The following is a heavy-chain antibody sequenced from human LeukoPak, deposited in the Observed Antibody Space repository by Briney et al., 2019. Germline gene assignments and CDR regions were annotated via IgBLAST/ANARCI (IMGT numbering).Heavy chain of an antibody. J-gene: IGHJ4*02. D-gene: IGHD4-17*01. CDR3: ARVTGDYPSDY. CDR1: GYSISSGYY. Sequence: SETLSLTCAVSGYSISSGYYWGWIRQPPGKGLEWIGSIYHSGSTYYNPSLKSRVTISVDTSKNQFSLKLSSVTAADTAVYYCARVTGDYPSDYWGQGTLVTVSS. CDR2: IYHSGST. V-gene: IGHV4-38-2*01.